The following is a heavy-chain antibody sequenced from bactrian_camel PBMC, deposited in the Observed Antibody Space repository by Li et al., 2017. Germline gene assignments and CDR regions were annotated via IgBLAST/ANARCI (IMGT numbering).Heavy chain of an antibody. J-gene: IGHJ6*01. CDR3: ATDGVGGGICWTRGILNMGEDYGY. D-gene: IGHD1*01. CDR2: IYTGGGST. CDR1: VSGYTYGEYC. V-gene: IGHV3S1*01. Sequence: QVQLVESGGGSVQAGGSLRLSCVRSVSGYTYGEYCMGWFRQAPGKEREGVATIYTGGGSTHYADSVKGRFTISLDNGKNTLYLQMNNLKVEDTGMYYCATDGVGGGICWTRGILNMGEDYGYWGRGTQVTVS.